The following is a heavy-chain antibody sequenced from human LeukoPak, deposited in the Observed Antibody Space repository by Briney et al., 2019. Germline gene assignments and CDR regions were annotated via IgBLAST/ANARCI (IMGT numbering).Heavy chain of an antibody. CDR3: ARGVRIAVAGYIDY. J-gene: IGHJ4*02. CDR1: GGSISSYY. CDR2: IYYSGST. D-gene: IGHD6-19*01. V-gene: IGHV4-59*12. Sequence: PSETLSLTCTVSGGSISSYYWSWIRQPPGKGLEWIGYIYYSGSTNYNPSLKSRVTISVDTSKNQFSLKLSSVTAADTAVYYCARGVRIAVAGYIDYWGQGTLVTVSS.